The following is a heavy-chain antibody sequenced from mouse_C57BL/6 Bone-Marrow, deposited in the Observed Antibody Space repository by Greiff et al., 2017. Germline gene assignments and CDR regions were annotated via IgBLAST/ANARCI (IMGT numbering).Heavy chain of an antibody. CDR2: IRNKANGYTT. CDR1: GFTFTDYY. J-gene: IGHJ3*01. CDR3: ARGNYVFAY. Sequence: EVQRVESGGGLVQPGGSLSLSCAASGFTFTDYYMSWVRQPPGKALEWLGFIRNKANGYTTEYSASVKGRFTISRDNSQSILYLQMNALRAEDSATYYCARGNYVFAYWGQGTLVTVSA. V-gene: IGHV7-3*01. D-gene: IGHD2-1*01.